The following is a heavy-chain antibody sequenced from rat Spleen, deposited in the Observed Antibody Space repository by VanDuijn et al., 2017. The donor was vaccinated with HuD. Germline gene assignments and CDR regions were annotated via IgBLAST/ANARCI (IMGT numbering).Heavy chain of an antibody. Sequence: EVQLVESGGGLVQPGRSLKLSCAASGFTFSDYGMAWVRQAPTKGLAWVATISYGDSSGHSSTYYRESVKGRFTISRHNAKSTLSLQMDSLRSEDTATYYCARRHYGYTDYFDSWGQGVMVTVSS. CDR2: ISYGDSSGHSST. D-gene: IGHD1-11*01. V-gene: IGHV5-29*01. J-gene: IGHJ2*01. CDR3: ARRHYGYTDYFDS. CDR1: GFTFSDYG.